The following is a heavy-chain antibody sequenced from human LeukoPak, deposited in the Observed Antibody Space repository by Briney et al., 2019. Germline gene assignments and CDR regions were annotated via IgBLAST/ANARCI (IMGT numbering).Heavy chain of an antibody. J-gene: IGHJ4*02. CDR1: GFTFSSYS. D-gene: IGHD5-24*01. V-gene: IGHV3-74*01. Sequence: GGSLRLSCAASGFTFSSYSMNWVRQAPGKGLVWVSRINSDGSSTSYADSVKGRFTISRDNAKNTLYLQMNSLRAEDTAVYYCARGSGPWLSLDYWGQGTQVTVSS. CDR2: INSDGSST. CDR3: ARGSGPWLSLDY.